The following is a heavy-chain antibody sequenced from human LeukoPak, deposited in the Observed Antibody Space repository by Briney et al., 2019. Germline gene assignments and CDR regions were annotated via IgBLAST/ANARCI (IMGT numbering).Heavy chain of an antibody. CDR1: GGSISSYC. CDR2: IFYSGST. CDR3: GSSGTFDY. Sequence: SETLSLTCTVSGGSISSYCWSWIRQPPGKGLEWIGYIFYSGSTNYNPSLKSRVTISVDTSKNQFSLKLSSVTAADTAVYGSGSSGTFDYWGQGTLVTVSS. J-gene: IGHJ4*02. D-gene: IGHD3-10*01. V-gene: IGHV4-59*01.